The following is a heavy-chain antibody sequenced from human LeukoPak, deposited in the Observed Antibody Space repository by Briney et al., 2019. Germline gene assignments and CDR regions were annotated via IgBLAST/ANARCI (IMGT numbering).Heavy chain of an antibody. V-gene: IGHV3-23*01. CDR2: ISGGGDAT. CDR3: ARDFGYYGSGSYPDCFDY. J-gene: IGHJ4*02. D-gene: IGHD3-10*01. CDR1: DFSFITYA. Sequence: GGSLRLSCAASDFSFITYAMSWVRQAPGKGLEWVSTISGGGDATYYADSVKGRFTISRDNSKNTLYLQMNSLRAEDTAIYYCARDFGYYGSGSYPDCFDYWGQGTLVTVSS.